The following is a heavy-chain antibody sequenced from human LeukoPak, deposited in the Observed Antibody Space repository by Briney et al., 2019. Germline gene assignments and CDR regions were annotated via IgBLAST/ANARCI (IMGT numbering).Heavy chain of an antibody. J-gene: IGHJ4*02. Sequence: GESLRLSCAASGFTFSSYWMSWVRQAPGKGLEWVANIKQDGSEKYYVDSVKGRFTISRDNSKNTLYLQMNSLRAEDTAVYYCAKVSSSGWSKPIDYWGQGILVTVSS. V-gene: IGHV3-7*01. CDR3: AKVSSSGWSKPIDY. CDR1: GFTFSSYW. CDR2: IKQDGSEK. D-gene: IGHD6-19*01.